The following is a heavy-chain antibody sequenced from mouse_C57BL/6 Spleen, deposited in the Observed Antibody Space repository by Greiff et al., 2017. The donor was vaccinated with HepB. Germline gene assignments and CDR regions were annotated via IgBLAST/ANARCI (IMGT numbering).Heavy chain of an antibody. J-gene: IGHJ2*01. CDR3: ARSRLLLLDY. CDR1: GYSITSDY. Sequence: EVMLVESGPGLAKPSQTLSLTCSVTGYSITSDYWNWIRKFPGNKLEYMGYISYSGNTYYNPSLKSRISITRDTSKNHYYLQLNSVNTEDTATCYCARSRLLLLDYWGQGTTLTVSS. CDR2: ISYSGNT. D-gene: IGHD2-10*01. V-gene: IGHV3-8*01.